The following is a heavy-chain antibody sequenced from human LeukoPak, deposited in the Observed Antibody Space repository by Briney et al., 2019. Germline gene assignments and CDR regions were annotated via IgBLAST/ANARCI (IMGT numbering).Heavy chain of an antibody. CDR3: ALQPDNYGMDV. D-gene: IGHD1-14*01. CDR2: IYYSGST. CDR1: GGSISSYY. Sequence: SETLSLTCTVSGGSISSYYWSWIRQPPGKGLEWLGYIYYSGSTNYNPSLKSRVTISVDTSKNQFSLKLSSVTAADTAVYYCALQPDNYGMDVWGQGTTVTVSS. J-gene: IGHJ6*02. V-gene: IGHV4-59*08.